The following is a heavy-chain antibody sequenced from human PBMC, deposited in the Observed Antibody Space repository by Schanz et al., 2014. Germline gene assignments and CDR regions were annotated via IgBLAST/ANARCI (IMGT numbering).Heavy chain of an antibody. D-gene: IGHD3-10*01. V-gene: IGHV1-46*02. CDR2: INPIGGST. J-gene: IGHJ4*02. CDR1: GGTFNSYT. CDR3: ARGSPENMIRGELDY. Sequence: QVQLLQSGAEVKKPGASMKVSCKASGGTFNSYTINWVRQAPGQGLEWMGIINPIGGSTTYAQKFRGAGTLTTDTSTDTAYLELTSLRSEDTAVYYCARGSPENMIRGELDYWGQGTLVTVSS.